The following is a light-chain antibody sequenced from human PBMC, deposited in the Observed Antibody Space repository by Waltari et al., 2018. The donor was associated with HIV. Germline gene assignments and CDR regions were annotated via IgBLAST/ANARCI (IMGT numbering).Light chain of an antibody. CDR1: SSDVVGYNC. Sequence: QSALTQPASVSGSPGQSITISCTGTSSDVVGYNCLPWYQQHPGKAPKLKIYEVSNRPSGVSNRFSGSKSGNTASLTISGLQAEDEADYYCSSYTSSSTRVFGGGTKLTVL. CDR3: SSYTSSSTRV. J-gene: IGLJ2*01. V-gene: IGLV2-14*01. CDR2: EVS.